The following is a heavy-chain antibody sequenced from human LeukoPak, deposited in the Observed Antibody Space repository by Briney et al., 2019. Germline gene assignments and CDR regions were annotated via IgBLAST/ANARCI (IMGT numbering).Heavy chain of an antibody. D-gene: IGHD5-18*01. CDR2: IIPIFGTA. V-gene: IGHV1-69*05. CDR3: ASAVRYSDGMVRFDP. Sequence: SVKVSFKASGGTFSSYAISWVRLAPGQGLEWMGGIIPIFGTANYAQKLQGRVPITTDESTTTAYMELGSLRSEDTAVYYCASAVRYSDGMVRFDPWGQGTLVTVSP. J-gene: IGHJ5*02. CDR1: GGTFSSYA.